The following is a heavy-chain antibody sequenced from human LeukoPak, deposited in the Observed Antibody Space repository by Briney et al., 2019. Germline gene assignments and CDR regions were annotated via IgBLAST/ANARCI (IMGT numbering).Heavy chain of an antibody. CDR2: IYYSGST. CDR1: GGSMSSSSYY. J-gene: IGHJ4*02. D-gene: IGHD4-17*01. CDR3: ASGTTVTTPFGY. V-gene: IGHV4-39*01. Sequence: PSETLSLTCTVSGGSMSSSSYYWGWIRQPPGKGLEWIGSIYYSGSTYYNPSLKSRVTISVDTSKNQFSLKLSSVTAADTAVYYCASGTTVTTPFGYWGQGTLVTVSS.